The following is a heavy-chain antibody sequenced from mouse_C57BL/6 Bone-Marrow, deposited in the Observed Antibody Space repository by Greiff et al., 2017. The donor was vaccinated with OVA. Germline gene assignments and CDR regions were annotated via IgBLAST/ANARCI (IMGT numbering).Heavy chain of an antibody. CDR2: INPNNGGT. J-gene: IGHJ2*01. D-gene: IGHD1-1*02. CDR1: GYTFTDYN. Sequence: EVQLQQSGPELVKPGASVTIPCKASGYTFTDYNMDWVKQSHGKSLEWIGDINPNNGGTIYNQKFKGKATLTVDKSSSTAYMELRSLTSEDTAVYYCAREGGNYFDYWGQGTTLTVSS. V-gene: IGHV1-18*01. CDR3: AREGGNYFDY.